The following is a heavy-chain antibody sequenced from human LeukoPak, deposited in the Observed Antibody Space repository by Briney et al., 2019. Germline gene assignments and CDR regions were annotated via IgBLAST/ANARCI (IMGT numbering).Heavy chain of an antibody. CDR3: ARVWYSGSYPVDY. J-gene: IGHJ4*02. CDR2: ISSSGSTI. D-gene: IGHD1-26*01. Sequence: GGSLRLSCAVSGFTFSDYYMNWIRQAPGKGLEWVSYISSSGSTIYYADSVKGRFTIPRDNAKNSLYLQMNSLRAEDTAVYYCARVWYSGSYPVDYWGQGTLVTVSS. V-gene: IGHV3-11*04. CDR1: GFTFSDYY.